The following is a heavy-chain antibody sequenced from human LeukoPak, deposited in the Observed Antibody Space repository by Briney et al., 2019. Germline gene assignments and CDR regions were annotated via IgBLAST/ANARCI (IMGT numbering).Heavy chain of an antibody. V-gene: IGHV3-23*01. CDR3: SKGRGSTLTNIDF. D-gene: IGHD4-11*01. CDR2: VSDSGVNT. CDR1: GFAFSSFA. Sequence: GGSLRLSCAASGFAFSSFAMTWVRQSPGKGLEWVSSVSDSGVNTYYAGSVRGRFTVSRDNFKNILYLQMNSLTVEDTAFYYCSKGRGSTLTNIDFWGQGALVIVSS. J-gene: IGHJ4*02.